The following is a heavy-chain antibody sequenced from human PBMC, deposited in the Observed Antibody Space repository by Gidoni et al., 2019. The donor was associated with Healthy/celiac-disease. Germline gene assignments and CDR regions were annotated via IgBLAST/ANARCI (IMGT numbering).Heavy chain of an antibody. CDR1: GGSISSYY. D-gene: IGHD3-9*01. J-gene: IGHJ4*02. CDR2: IYYSGST. CDR3: ASYDILTGYDY. Sequence: QVQLQESGPGLVKPSETLSLTCTVSGGSISSYYWSWIRQPPGKGLELIGYIYYSGSTNYNPSLKSRVTISVDTSKNQFSLKLSSVTAADTAVYYCASYDILTGYDYWGQGTLVTVSS. V-gene: IGHV4-59*01.